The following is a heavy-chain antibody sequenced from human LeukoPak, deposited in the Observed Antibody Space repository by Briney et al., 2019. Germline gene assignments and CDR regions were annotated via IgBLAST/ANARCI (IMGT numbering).Heavy chain of an antibody. CDR2: IKPDSGGT. CDR1: GYTFTDHY. D-gene: IGHD5-24*01. CDR3: ARERRDGYNSPNYNWFDP. J-gene: IGHJ5*02. V-gene: IGHV1-2*02. Sequence: ASVKVSCKASGYTFTDHYMHWVRQAPGQGLEWMGWIKPDSGGTNYAQKFQGRVTMTRDTSISTAYMELSSLRSEDTAVYYCARERRDGYNSPNYNWFDPWGQGTLVTVSS.